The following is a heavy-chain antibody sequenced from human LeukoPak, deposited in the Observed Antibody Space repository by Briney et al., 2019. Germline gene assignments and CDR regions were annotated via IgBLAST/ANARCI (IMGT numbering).Heavy chain of an antibody. CDR2: IYHSGTT. CDR1: GGSISSYY. J-gene: IGHJ4*02. CDR3: ARNIVGPRQVDY. V-gene: IGHV4-59*01. Sequence: SETLSLTYTVSGGSISSYYWSWIRQPPGKGLEWIGYIYHSGTTNYNPSLKSRVTISVDTSKSQFSLKLSSVTAADTAIYYCARNIVGPRQVDYWGQGTLVTVSS. D-gene: IGHD1-26*01.